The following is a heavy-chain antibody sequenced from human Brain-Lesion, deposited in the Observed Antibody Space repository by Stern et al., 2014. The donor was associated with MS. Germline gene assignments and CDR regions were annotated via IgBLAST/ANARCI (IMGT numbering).Heavy chain of an antibody. CDR1: GGSISSGSYY. V-gene: IGHV4-61*02. CDR2: IHASGST. J-gene: IGHJ4*02. CDR3: VRETGGYTYGDTDFFDF. D-gene: IGHD5-18*01. Sequence: MQLVESGPGLVKPSQTLSLTCSVSGGSISSGSYYWNWIRQPAGKGLEWIGRIHASGSTNYSPSLKSRVFISGDPSKNQFSLKLSSVTAADAAMYYCVRETGGYTYGDTDFFDFWGQGTLVTVSS.